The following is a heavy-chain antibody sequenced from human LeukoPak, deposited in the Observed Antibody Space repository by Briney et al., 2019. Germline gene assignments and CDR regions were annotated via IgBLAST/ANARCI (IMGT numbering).Heavy chain of an antibody. V-gene: IGHV3-9*01. CDR2: INWNSGSK. CDR1: GFTFDDYA. D-gene: IGHD5-18*01. Sequence: GRSLRLSCAASGFTFDDYAIHWVRQAPGKGLEWVSGINWNSGSKHYADSVKGRFTISRDNAKNSLYLQMNSLRAEDTALYYCAARWGYNGFDIWGQGTMVAVSS. CDR3: AARWGYNGFDI. J-gene: IGHJ3*02.